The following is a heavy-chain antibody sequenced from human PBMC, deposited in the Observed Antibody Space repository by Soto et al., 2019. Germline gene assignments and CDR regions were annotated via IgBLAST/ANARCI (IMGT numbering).Heavy chain of an antibody. CDR2: INPSGGST. CDR3: ARGLGCSSTSCYTDYYYYGMDV. D-gene: IGHD2-2*02. J-gene: IGHJ6*02. V-gene: IGHV1-46*01. CDR1: GYTFTSYY. Sequence: QVQLVQSGAEVKKPGASVKVSCKASGYTFTSYYMHWVRQAPGQGLEWMGIINPSGGSTSYAQKFQGRVTMTRDTSTNTVYMELSSLRSEDTAVYYCARGLGCSSTSCYTDYYYYGMDVWGQGTTVTVSS.